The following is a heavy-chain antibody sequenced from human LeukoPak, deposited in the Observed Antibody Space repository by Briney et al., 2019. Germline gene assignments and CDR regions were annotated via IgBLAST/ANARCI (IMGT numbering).Heavy chain of an antibody. CDR2: IYYSGST. V-gene: IGHV4-30-4*01. D-gene: IGHD6-13*01. Sequence: SQTLSLTCTVSGGSISSGDYYGSWIRQPPGKGLEWIGYIYYSGSTYYNPSLKSRVTISVDASKNQFSLKLSSVTAADTAVYYCARVRSAAGILDWFDPWGQGTLVTVSS. J-gene: IGHJ5*02. CDR3: ARVRSAAGILDWFDP. CDR1: GGSISSGDYY.